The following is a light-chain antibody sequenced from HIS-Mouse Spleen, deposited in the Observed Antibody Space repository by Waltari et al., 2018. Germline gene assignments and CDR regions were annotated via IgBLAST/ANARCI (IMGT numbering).Light chain of an antibody. CDR2: EVS. J-gene: IGLJ2*01. V-gene: IGLV2-8*01. CDR3: SSYAGSNNFEV. Sequence: QSALTQPPSASGSPGQSVTIPCTGTSSDVGGYNYVSWYQQHPGKAPNPMIYEVSKRPSGVPDRFSGSKSGNTASLTVSGLQAEDEADYYCSSYAGSNNFEVFGGGTKLTVL. CDR1: SSDVGGYNY.